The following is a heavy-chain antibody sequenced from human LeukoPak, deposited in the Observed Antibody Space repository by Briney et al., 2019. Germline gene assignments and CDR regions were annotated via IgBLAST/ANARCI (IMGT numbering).Heavy chain of an antibody. CDR3: ARGLRFERGYCSITSCYMDYGFDY. CDR2: ISSSSSYK. D-gene: IGHD2-2*02. V-gene: IGHV3-21*01. J-gene: IGHJ4*02. CDR1: GFTFSSYS. Sequence: GGSLRLSCAASGFTFSSYSMNWVRQAPGKGLEWVSSISSSSSYKYYADSVKGRFNISRDNAKKSLYLEMNGLGAEDTAVYYCARGLRFERGYCSITSCYMDYGFDYWGQGTLVTVSS.